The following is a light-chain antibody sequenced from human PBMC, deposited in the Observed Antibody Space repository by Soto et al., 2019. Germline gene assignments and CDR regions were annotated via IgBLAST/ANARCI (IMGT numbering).Light chain of an antibody. CDR2: AAS. CDR3: QQSYTTPWT. Sequence: DIQMTQSPSSLSASVGDSVTITCRANQDISSYLIWYQHKLGQAPKLLIHAASTLASVVPSRFSGSESGTDFTLTISGLEHEDSATYYCQQSYTTPWTFDQGTKVEIK. CDR1: QDISSY. J-gene: IGKJ1*01. V-gene: IGKV1-39*01.